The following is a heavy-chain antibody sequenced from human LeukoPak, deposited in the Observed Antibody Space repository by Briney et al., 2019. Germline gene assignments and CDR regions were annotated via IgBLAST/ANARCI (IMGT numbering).Heavy chain of an antibody. V-gene: IGHV3-53*05. J-gene: IGHJ3*02. CDR3: AREDYYYDSSGYYYGPPGAFDI. CDR1: GFTVSSNY. Sequence: PAGSLRLSCAASGFTVSSNYMSWVRQAPGKGLEWVSVIYSGGSTYYADSVKGRFTISRDNSKNTLYLQMSSLRAEDTAVYYCAREDYYYDSSGYYYGPPGAFDIWGQGTMVTVSS. D-gene: IGHD3-22*01. CDR2: IYSGGST.